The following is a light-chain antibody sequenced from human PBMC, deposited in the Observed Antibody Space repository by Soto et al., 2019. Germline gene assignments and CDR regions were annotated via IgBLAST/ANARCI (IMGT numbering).Light chain of an antibody. V-gene: IGKV3-20*01. Sequence: EIVLTQSPGTLSLSPGERATLSCRASQSVSSSYLAWYQQKPGQAPRLLIYGASSRATGIPDRFSGSGSGTDFTLTISRVEPEDFAVYYSQQYGSSPWTFDQGTKVEIK. CDR3: QQYGSSPWT. J-gene: IGKJ1*01. CDR1: QSVSSSY. CDR2: GAS.